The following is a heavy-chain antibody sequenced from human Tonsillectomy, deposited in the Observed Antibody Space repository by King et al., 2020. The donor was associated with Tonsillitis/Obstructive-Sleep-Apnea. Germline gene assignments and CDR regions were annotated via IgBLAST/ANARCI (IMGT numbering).Heavy chain of an antibody. Sequence: VQLVESGGGLVQPGGSLRLSCAASGFTFSSYEMNWVRQAPGKGLEWVSYISSSGSTIYYADSVKGRFTISRDNAKNSLYLQMNSLRAEDTAVYYCARTPTPQQLVRNYYYGMDVWGQGTTVTVSS. V-gene: IGHV3-48*03. D-gene: IGHD6-6*01. J-gene: IGHJ6*02. CDR1: GFTFSSYE. CDR3: ARTPTPQQLVRNYYYGMDV. CDR2: ISSSGSTI.